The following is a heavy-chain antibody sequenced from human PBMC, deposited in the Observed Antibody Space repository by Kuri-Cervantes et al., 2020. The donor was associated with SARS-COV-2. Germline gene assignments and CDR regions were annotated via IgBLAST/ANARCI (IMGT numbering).Heavy chain of an antibody. J-gene: IGHJ6*02. CDR2: IGNSGSAI. CDR1: GFAFSDYT. CDR3: ARERFDV. V-gene: IGHV3-48*01. Sequence: GESLKISCAASGFAFSDYTMNWVRQAPGKGLEWVSYIGNSGSAINHADSVKGRFTISRDNVKNSVYLQMRSLRAEDTAVYYCARERFDVWGQGTTVTVSS.